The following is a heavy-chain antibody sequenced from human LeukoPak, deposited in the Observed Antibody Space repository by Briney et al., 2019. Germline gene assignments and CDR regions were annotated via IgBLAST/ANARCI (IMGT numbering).Heavy chain of an antibody. Sequence: PSETLSLTCTVSGGSISSYYWSRIRQPPGKGLEWIGYIYYSGSTNYNPSLKSRVTISVDTSKNQFSLKLSSVTAADTAVYYCARHVRHYYYDSSGYFDYWGQGTLVTVSS. J-gene: IGHJ4*02. D-gene: IGHD3-22*01. CDR1: GGSISSYY. V-gene: IGHV4-59*08. CDR2: IYYSGST. CDR3: ARHVRHYYYDSSGYFDY.